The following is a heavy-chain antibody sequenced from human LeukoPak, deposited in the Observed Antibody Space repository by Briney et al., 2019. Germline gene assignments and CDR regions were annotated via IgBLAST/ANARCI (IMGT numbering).Heavy chain of an antibody. J-gene: IGHJ1*01. CDR2: ISYDGSNK. D-gene: IGHD3-22*01. Sequence: GGSLRLSCAASGFTFSSYGMHWVRQAPGKGLEWVAVISYDGSNKYYADSVKGRFTISRDNSRNTLYLQMNSLRAEDTAVYYCARGGHYDSSGYYYVYYQHWGQGTLVTVSS. CDR3: ARGGHYDSSGYYYVYYQH. V-gene: IGHV3-30*03. CDR1: GFTFSSYG.